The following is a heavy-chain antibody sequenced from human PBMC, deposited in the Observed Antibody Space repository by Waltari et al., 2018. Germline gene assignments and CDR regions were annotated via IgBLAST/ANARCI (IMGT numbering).Heavy chain of an antibody. J-gene: IGHJ4*02. CDR3: ATTGDLYYENSRYGLLGY. CDR1: GYSFNAYY. CDR2: INPNNGDT. D-gene: IGHD3-22*01. V-gene: IGHV1-2*06. Sequence: QVQLVQSGAEVKKPGSSVTVSCKASGYSFNAYYIYWVRQAPGQGLDWMGRINPNNGDTAYAQRFQGSVTMTRDTSISTAYMELSSLTSDDTAVYYCATTGDLYYENSRYGLLGYWGQGTRVTVSS.